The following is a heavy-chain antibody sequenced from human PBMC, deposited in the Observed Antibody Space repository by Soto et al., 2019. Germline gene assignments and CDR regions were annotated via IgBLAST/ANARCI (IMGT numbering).Heavy chain of an antibody. CDR2: ISGSGGST. CDR3: AKDIIVATINGAFDI. CDR1: GFTFSSYA. V-gene: IGHV3-23*01. Sequence: GGSLRLSCAASGFTFSSYAMSWVRQAPGKGLEWVSAISGSGGSTYYADSVKGRFTISRDNSKNTLYLQMNSLRAEETAVYYCAKDIIVATINGAFDIWGQGTMVTVSS. D-gene: IGHD5-12*01. J-gene: IGHJ3*02.